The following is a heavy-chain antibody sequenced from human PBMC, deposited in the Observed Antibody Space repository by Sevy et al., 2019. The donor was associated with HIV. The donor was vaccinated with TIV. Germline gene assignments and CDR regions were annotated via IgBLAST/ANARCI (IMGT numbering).Heavy chain of an antibody. CDR1: GDSLTVGSYY. CDR2: IFYTGIV. V-gene: IGHV4-39*01. J-gene: IGHJ3*02. CDR3: ARRAVHGEGRSFDI. Sequence: SETLSLTCAVSGDSLTVGSYYWGWIRQPPGEGLEWIGNIFYTGIVAYNPSLQSRVTISVDTSKNQFYLELKSVTATDTAAYFCARRAVHGEGRSFDIWGPGTTVTVSS. D-gene: IGHD1-1*01.